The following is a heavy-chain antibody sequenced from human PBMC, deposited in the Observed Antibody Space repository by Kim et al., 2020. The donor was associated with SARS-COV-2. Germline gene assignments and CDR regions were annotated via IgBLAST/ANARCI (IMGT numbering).Heavy chain of an antibody. CDR3: ARDSVVPYYYGMDV. V-gene: IGHV4-30-4*01. Sequence: SETLSLTCTVSGGSISSGDYYWSWIRQPPGKGLEWIGYIYYSGSTYYNPSLKSRVTISVDTSKNQFSLKLSSVTAADTAVYYCARDSVVPYYYGMDVWGQGTTVTVSS. D-gene: IGHD2-2*01. CDR1: GGSISSGDYY. J-gene: IGHJ6*02. CDR2: IYYSGST.